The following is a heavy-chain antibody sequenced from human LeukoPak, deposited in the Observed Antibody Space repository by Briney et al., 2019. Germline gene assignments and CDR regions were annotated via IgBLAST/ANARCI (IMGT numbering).Heavy chain of an antibody. CDR3: ARASSGSYSGPIYYHYYMDV. J-gene: IGHJ6*03. Sequence: SETLSLTCTVSGGSVGSGDYYWSWIRQPPGKGLEWIGCIYHSGSTYYNPSLKSRVTISLDTPKNQFSLKLSSVTAADTAVYYCARASSGSYSGPIYYHYYMDVWGKGTTVTVSS. D-gene: IGHD1-26*01. V-gene: IGHV4-30-4*08. CDR1: GGSVGSGDYY. CDR2: IYHSGST.